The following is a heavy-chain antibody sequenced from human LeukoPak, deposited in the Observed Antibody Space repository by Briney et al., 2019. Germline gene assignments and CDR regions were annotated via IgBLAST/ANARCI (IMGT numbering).Heavy chain of an antibody. V-gene: IGHV3-21*01. CDR3: ARDPRIYCTNGICRDDYFDN. D-gene: IGHD2-8*01. CDR2: ISSTSIYK. CDR1: GFTFSSYS. Sequence: AGSLRLSCAASGFTFSSYSMNWVRQAPGKGLEWVSSISSTSIYKYYADSVKGRFTISRDNAKDSLFLQMNSLRAEDTAIYYCARDPRIYCTNGICRDDYFDNWGQGTLVTVSS. J-gene: IGHJ4*02.